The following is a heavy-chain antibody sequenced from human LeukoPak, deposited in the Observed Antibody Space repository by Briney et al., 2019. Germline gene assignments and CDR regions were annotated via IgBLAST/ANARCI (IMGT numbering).Heavy chain of an antibody. V-gene: IGHV4-59*01. CDR2: IYYLGNT. Sequence: SETLSLTCTVSGGSISSYYWSWIRQSPGKELEWIGKIYYLGNTNYNPSLESRITISVDTSKNQFSLNLNSVNSADTAVYYCARGMEYTNGYVFDYWGQGTLVTVSS. CDR1: GGSISSYY. D-gene: IGHD2-8*01. CDR3: ARGMEYTNGYVFDY. J-gene: IGHJ4*02.